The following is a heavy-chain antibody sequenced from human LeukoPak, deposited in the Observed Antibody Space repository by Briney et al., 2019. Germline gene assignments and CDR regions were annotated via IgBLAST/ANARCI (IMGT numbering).Heavy chain of an antibody. CDR1: GGSISSYY. J-gene: IGHJ4*02. CDR2: TYYSGST. V-gene: IGHV4-59*01. Sequence: SETLSLTCTVSGGSISSYYWSWIRQPPGKGLEWIGYTYYSGSTNYNPSLKSRVTISVDTSKNQFSLKLSSVTAADTAVYYCARGGGSYSGSYSRAFDYWGQGTLVTVCS. D-gene: IGHD1-26*01. CDR3: ARGGGSYSGSYSRAFDY.